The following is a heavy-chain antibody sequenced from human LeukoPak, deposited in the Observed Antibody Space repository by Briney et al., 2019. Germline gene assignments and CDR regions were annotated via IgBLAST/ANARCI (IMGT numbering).Heavy chain of an antibody. D-gene: IGHD3-22*01. CDR2: ISSDGKVI. CDR3: ARDSSAWARSGFDY. CDR1: GFTVSIYI. J-gene: IGHJ4*02. V-gene: IGHV3-48*03. Sequence: EPGGSLRHSYAASGFTVSIYIKISVRQAPGKGLEWVSYISSDGKVIYYADSVRGRFTISRDNAKNSLYLQVASLRVEDTAFYYCARDSSAWARSGFDYWGQGILVTVSS.